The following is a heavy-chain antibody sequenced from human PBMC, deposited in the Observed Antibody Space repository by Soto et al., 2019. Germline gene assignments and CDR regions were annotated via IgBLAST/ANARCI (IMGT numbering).Heavy chain of an antibody. J-gene: IGHJ4*02. D-gene: IGHD4-17*01. CDR2: ISHDGSNK. Sequence: QVQLVESGGGVVQPGRSLRVSCAASGFTFSSYALHWVRQAPGKGLEWVGVISHDGSNKYYADSVKGRFTISRDNSENAVYLQMNSLRPEDTAVFYCATDKFTTTVTTIGDYWGQGTRVTVAA. CDR1: GFTFSSYA. CDR3: ATDKFTTTVTTIGDY. V-gene: IGHV3-30-3*01.